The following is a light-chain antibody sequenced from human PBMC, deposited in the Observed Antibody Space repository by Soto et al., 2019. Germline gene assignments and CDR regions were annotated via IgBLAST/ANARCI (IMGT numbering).Light chain of an antibody. CDR3: QQYHSYSWT. J-gene: IGKJ1*01. Sequence: DIQMTQSPSTLSASVGDRVTITCRASQRVGSWLAWFQQKPGKAPKVLIYKVSNLESGVPSRFSGSGSGTEFTLTISSLQPDDFATYYCQQYHSYSWTFGQGTKVEIK. V-gene: IGKV1-5*03. CDR2: KVS. CDR1: QRVGSW.